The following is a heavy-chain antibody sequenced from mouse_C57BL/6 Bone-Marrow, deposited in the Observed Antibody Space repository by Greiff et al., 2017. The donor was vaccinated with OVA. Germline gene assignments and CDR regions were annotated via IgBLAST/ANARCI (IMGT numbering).Heavy chain of an antibody. CDR3: ASGEDAMDY. Sequence: VKLVESGAELARPGASVKLSCKASGYTFTSYGISWVKQRTGQGLEWIGEIYPRSGNTYYNEKFKGKATLTADKSSSTAYMELRSLTSEDSAVYFCASGEDAMDYWGQGTSVTVSS. CDR2: IYPRSGNT. V-gene: IGHV1-81*01. J-gene: IGHJ4*01. CDR1: GYTFTSYG.